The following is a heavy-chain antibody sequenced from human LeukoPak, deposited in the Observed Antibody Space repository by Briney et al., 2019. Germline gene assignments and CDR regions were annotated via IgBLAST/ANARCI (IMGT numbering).Heavy chain of an antibody. V-gene: IGHV4-59*08. CDR3: ARVKNGYIDY. Sequence: PSETLSLTCTVSGGSISSYYWSWIRQPPGEGLGWIGYIYYSGSTNYNPSLKSRVTISGDTSKNQFSLKLSSVTAADTAVYYCARVKNGYIDYWGQGTLVTVSS. J-gene: IGHJ4*02. CDR1: GGSISSYY. D-gene: IGHD2-21*01. CDR2: IYYSGST.